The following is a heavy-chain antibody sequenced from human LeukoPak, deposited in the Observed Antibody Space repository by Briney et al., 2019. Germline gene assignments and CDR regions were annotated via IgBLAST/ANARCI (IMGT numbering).Heavy chain of an antibody. Sequence: GGSLRLSCAASGLTFRNYWMNWVRQAPGKGLEWVANINPDGSEKYYVDSVKGRFTISRDNAKNSLYLQMNSLIAEDTALYYCARADYNSALDYWGQGTLVTVSS. CDR2: INPDGSEK. D-gene: IGHD5-24*01. J-gene: IGHJ4*02. CDR3: ARADYNSALDY. CDR1: GLTFRNYW. V-gene: IGHV3-7*05.